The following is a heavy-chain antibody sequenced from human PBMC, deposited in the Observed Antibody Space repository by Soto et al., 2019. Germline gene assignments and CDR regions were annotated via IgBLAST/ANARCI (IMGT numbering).Heavy chain of an antibody. CDR1: GGTFSSYA. J-gene: IGHJ6*02. CDR2: IIPIFGTA. V-gene: IGHV1-69*13. CDR3: ARAGPVAGTSSYGMDV. Sequence: SVKVSCKASGGTFSSYAISWVQQAPGQGLEWMGGIIPIFGTANYAQKFQGRVTINADESTSTAYMELSSLRPEVTAVYYCARAGPVAGTSSYGMDVWGQGTTVTVSS. D-gene: IGHD6-19*01.